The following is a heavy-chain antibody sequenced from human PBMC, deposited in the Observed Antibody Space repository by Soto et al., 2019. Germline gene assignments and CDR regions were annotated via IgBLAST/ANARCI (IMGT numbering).Heavy chain of an antibody. D-gene: IGHD3-9*01. J-gene: IGHJ4*02. Sequence: GGSLRLSCGASGFSFSNFGMHWVRQAPGKGLEWVAIIWHDGSEKYHADPVKGRFTISRDNAKNTLFLQMDSLRPEDTAMYYCVKDGNDWPLDYWGQGTLVTVSS. V-gene: IGHV3-33*06. CDR3: VKDGNDWPLDY. CDR1: GFSFSNFG. CDR2: IWHDGSEK.